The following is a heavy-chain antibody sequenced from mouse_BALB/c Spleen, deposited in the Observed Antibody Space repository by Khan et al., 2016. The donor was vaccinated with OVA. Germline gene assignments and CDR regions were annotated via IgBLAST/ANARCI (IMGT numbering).Heavy chain of an antibody. J-gene: IGHJ4*01. Sequence: QVQLKQSGPGLVAPSQSLSITCTVSGFSIISYGIHWVRQPPGKGLDWMGVIRAGGSTNNNSALMSRLSIIKDNTKSHVFLEMNSLQTDDTAMYFCAREPPDHYGGYRTMDYWGQGTAVTVSS. D-gene: IGHD1-2*01. CDR3: AREPPDHYGGYRTMDY. CDR2: IRAGGST. V-gene: IGHV2-9*02. CDR1: GFSIISYG.